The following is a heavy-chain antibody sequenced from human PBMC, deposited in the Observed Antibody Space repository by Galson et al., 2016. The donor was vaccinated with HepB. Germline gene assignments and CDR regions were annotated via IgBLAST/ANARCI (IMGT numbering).Heavy chain of an antibody. D-gene: IGHD3-9*01. CDR3: ASSTSDWPVY. Sequence: SVKVSCKASGHTFISKSVYWVRQAPGQRPEWMAWINAGNGDTKISHKFQGRVTITRDTSATTAYTEFSGLRSEDTAVYYCASSTSDWPVYWGQGTLVTV. J-gene: IGHJ4*02. V-gene: IGHV1-3*01. CDR2: INAGNGDT. CDR1: GHTFISKS.